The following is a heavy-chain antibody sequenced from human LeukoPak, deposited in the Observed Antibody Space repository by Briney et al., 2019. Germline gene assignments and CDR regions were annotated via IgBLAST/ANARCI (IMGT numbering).Heavy chain of an antibody. J-gene: IGHJ4*02. Sequence: PGGSLRLSCAASGFTFSSYAMHWVRQAPGKGLEWVAVISYDGSNKYYADSVKGRFTISRDNSKNTPYLQMNSLRAEDTAVYYCARAGYCSGGSCYFDYWGQGTQVIVSS. CDR3: ARAGYCSGGSCYFDY. V-gene: IGHV3-30-3*01. D-gene: IGHD2-15*01. CDR1: GFTFSSYA. CDR2: ISYDGSNK.